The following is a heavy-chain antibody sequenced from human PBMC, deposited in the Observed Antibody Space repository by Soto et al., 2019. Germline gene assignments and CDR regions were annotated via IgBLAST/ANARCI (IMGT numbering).Heavy chain of an antibody. D-gene: IGHD2-15*01. Sequence: ATVKVSCKASGYTFTRYDINWVRQATGQGLEWMGWMNPNSGNTGYAQKFQGRVTMTRNTSISTAYMELSSLRSEDTAVYYCARGPGYPYYYYYMDVWGKGTTVTVSS. J-gene: IGHJ6*03. CDR3: ARGPGYPYYYYYMDV. CDR2: MNPNSGNT. CDR1: GYTFTRYD. V-gene: IGHV1-8*01.